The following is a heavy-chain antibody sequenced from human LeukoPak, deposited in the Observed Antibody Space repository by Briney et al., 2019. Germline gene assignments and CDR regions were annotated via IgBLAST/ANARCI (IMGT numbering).Heavy chain of an antibody. CDR3: ARRGGTVFGVVND. D-gene: IGHD3-3*01. Sequence: ASVKVSCKASGYTFTNYYMHWVRQAPGQGLEWMGWIHPNSDGTNYAQKFQGRVTMTRDTSINTAYMELSRLRSDDTAIYYCARRGGTVFGVVNDWGQGTLVTVSS. V-gene: IGHV1-2*02. CDR2: IHPNSDGT. CDR1: GYTFTNYY. J-gene: IGHJ4*02.